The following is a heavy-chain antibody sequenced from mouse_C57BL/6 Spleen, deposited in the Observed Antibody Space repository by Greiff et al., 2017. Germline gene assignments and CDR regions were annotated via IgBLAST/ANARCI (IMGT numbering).Heavy chain of an antibody. CDR2: IDPKSGGT. CDR3: ARDGSSSWFAY. CDR1: GYTFTSYW. V-gene: IGHV1-72*01. Sequence: QVQLQQPGAELVKPGASVKLSCKASGYTFTSYWMHXVKQRPGRGLEWIGRIDPKSGGTKYNEKFKSKATLTVDKPSSTAYMQLSSLTSEDSAVYYCARDGSSSWFAYWGQGTLVTVSA. D-gene: IGHD1-1*01. J-gene: IGHJ3*01.